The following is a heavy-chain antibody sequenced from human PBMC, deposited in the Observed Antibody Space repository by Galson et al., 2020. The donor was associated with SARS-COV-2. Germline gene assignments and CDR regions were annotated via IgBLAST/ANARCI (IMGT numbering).Heavy chain of an antibody. CDR3: ARFRGGFDI. Sequence: ASETLSLTCTVSGGSISTYYWSWIRQPPGKGLEWIGYIYYSGSTNYNPSLKSRLTISLDRSKNQFSLKLSSVTAADTAVYYCARFRGGFDIWGQGTMVSVSS. J-gene: IGHJ3*02. D-gene: IGHD3-10*01. CDR1: GGSISTYY. CDR2: IYYSGST. V-gene: IGHV4-59*08.